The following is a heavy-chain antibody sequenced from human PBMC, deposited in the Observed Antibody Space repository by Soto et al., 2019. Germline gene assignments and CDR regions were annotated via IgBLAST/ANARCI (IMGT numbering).Heavy chain of an antibody. CDR1: GFTFSSYA. J-gene: IGHJ5*02. V-gene: IGHV3-23*01. D-gene: IGHD2-2*01. Sequence: EVQLLESGGGLVQPGGSLRLSCAASGFTFSSYAMSWVRQAPGKGLEWVSAISGSGGSTYYADSVKGRFTISRDNSKNTLYLQMNSLTAEDTAVYYCAKDRGPYCSSNSCHNWFDPWGQGTLVTVSS. CDR2: ISGSGGST. CDR3: AKDRGPYCSSNSCHNWFDP.